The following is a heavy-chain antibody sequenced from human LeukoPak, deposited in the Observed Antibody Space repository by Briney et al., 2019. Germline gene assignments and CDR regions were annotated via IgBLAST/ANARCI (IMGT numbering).Heavy chain of an antibody. Sequence: PGGSLRLSCVASGFTFSSNWMSWVRGAPGKGLEGVANIKQDGSEVYYVDSVKGRVNISRDNAKNSLYLQMNSLRAEDTAVYSCTGKRFDPWGQGTLVIVSS. CDR1: GFTFSSNW. CDR3: TGKRFDP. CDR2: IKQDGSEV. J-gene: IGHJ5*02. V-gene: IGHV3-7*01. D-gene: IGHD5-24*01.